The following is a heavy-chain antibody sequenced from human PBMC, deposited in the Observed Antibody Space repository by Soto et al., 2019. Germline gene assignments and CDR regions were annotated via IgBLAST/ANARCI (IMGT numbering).Heavy chain of an antibody. V-gene: IGHV3-23*01. CDR1: GFTFSSYA. J-gene: IGHJ4*02. CDR3: AKDSTYRTTIFGVVIGWVAADY. Sequence: PGGSLRLSCAASGFTFSSYAMSWVRQAPGKGLEWVSAISGSGGSTYYADSVKGRFTISRDNSKNTLYLQMNSLRAEDTAVYYCAKDSTYRTTIFGVVIGWVAADYWGQGTLVTVSS. D-gene: IGHD3-3*01. CDR2: ISGSGGST.